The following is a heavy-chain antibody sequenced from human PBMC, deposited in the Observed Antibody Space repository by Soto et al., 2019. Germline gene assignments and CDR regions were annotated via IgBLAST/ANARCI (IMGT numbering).Heavy chain of an antibody. J-gene: IGHJ6*02. CDR1: GGTFSSYA. CDR2: IIPIFGTA. D-gene: IGHD3-9*01. Sequence: SVKVSCKASGGTFSSYAISWVRQAPGQGLEWMGGIIPIFGTANYAQKFQGRVTITADKSTSTAYMELSSLRSEDTAVYYCARVDYDILTGCYPLYYGMDVWGQGTTVTAP. V-gene: IGHV1-69*06. CDR3: ARVDYDILTGCYPLYYGMDV.